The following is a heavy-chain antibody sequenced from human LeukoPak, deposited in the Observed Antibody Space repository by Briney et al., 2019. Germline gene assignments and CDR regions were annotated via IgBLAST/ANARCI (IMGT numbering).Heavy chain of an antibody. V-gene: IGHV4-34*01. Sequence: SETLSLTCAVYGGSFSGYYWSWLRQPPGKGLEWVGEIYHSGSTNYNPSLKSRVTISVDTSKNQFSLKLSSVTAADTAVYYCARGWPGGYFDYGGQGTLVTVSS. D-gene: IGHD3-10*01. CDR2: IYHSGST. J-gene: IGHJ4*02. CDR3: ARGWPGGYFDY. CDR1: GGSFSGYY.